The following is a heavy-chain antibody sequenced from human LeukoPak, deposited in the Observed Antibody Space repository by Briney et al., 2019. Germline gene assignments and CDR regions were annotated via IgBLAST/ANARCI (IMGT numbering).Heavy chain of an antibody. CDR1: GFTFSSYS. D-gene: IGHD6-13*01. Sequence: GGSLRLSCAASGFTFSSYSMNWVRQAPGKGLEWVSYISSSSSTIYYADSVKGRFTISRDNAKNSLYLQMNSLRAEDTAVYYCARLSWRTFDYWGQGTLVTVSP. CDR2: ISSSSSTI. J-gene: IGHJ4*02. CDR3: ARLSWRTFDY. V-gene: IGHV3-48*04.